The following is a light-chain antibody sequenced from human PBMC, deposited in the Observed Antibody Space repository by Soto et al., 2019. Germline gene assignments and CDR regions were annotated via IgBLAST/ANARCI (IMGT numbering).Light chain of an antibody. CDR3: QQTFSPYVS. CDR2: RSS. CDR1: QSISTY. V-gene: IGKV1-39*01. J-gene: IGKJ4*01. Sequence: DIQMTQSPSSLSVSIGDRVIITCRASQSISTYLNWYQYKPGKAPRLVIFRSSTLLSGVPSRFSGRGSGTDFTLTISSLQPEDFATYFCQQTFSPYVSFGGGTRVEI.